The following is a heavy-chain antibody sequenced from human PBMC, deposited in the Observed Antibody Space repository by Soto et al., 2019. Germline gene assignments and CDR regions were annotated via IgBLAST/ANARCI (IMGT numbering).Heavy chain of an antibody. J-gene: IGHJ3*02. CDR2: IYSGGST. D-gene: IGHD3-9*01. CDR3: ASRLRYFDWLLTDYDAFDI. V-gene: IGHV3-53*04. Sequence: HPGGSLRLSCAASGFTVSSNYMSWVRQAPGKGLEWVSVIYSGGSTYYADSVKGRFTISRHNSKNALYLQMNSLRAEDTAVYYCASRLRYFDWLLTDYDAFDIWGQGTMVTVSS. CDR1: GFTVSSNY.